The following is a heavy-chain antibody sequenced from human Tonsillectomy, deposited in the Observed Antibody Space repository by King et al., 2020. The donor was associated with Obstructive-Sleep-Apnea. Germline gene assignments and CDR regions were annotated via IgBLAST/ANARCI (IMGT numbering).Heavy chain of an antibody. CDR1: GYTFTGYY. CDR3: ARDLGYYYDSSGYYQVDAFDI. CDR2: INPNSGGT. J-gene: IGHJ3*02. V-gene: IGHV1-2*02. D-gene: IGHD3-22*01. Sequence: QLVQSGAEVKKPGASVKVSCKASGYTFTGYYMHWVRQAPGQGLEWMGWINPNSGGTNYAQKFQGRVTMTRDTSISTAYMELSRLRSDDTAVYYCARDLGYYYDSSGYYQVDAFDIWGQGTMVTVSS.